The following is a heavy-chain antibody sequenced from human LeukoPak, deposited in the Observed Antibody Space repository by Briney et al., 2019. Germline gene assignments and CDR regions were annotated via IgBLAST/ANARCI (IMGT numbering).Heavy chain of an antibody. J-gene: IGHJ4*02. Sequence: PGGSLRLSCAASGFTFSTYEMNWVRQAPGKGLEWASYISSSGSTIYYADSVKGRFTISRDNAKNSLYLQMNSLRAEDTAVYYCARDPSGDYFDYWGQGTLVTVSS. D-gene: IGHD4-17*01. CDR1: GFTFSTYE. CDR2: ISSSGSTI. CDR3: ARDPSGDYFDY. V-gene: IGHV3-48*03.